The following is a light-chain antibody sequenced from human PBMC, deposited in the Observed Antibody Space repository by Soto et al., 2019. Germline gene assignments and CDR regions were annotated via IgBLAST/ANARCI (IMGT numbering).Light chain of an antibody. CDR2: DAS. Sequence: IQLTQSPSSLSASVGDRVSITCRASQSISTWLAWYQQKPGKAPKLLIFDASSLESGVPSRFSGCGTEIEFTITSRSLQHDDFASCYWRLNRSYSFGQGTKVDI. J-gene: IGKJ1*01. CDR1: QSISTW. CDR3: RLNRSYS. V-gene: IGKV1-5*01.